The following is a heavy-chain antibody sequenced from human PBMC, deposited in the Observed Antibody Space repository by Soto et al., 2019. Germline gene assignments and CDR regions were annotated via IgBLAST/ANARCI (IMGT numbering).Heavy chain of an antibody. V-gene: IGHV1-18*01. CDR3: AREGRGSYYYGMDV. J-gene: IGHJ6*02. CDR1: GYTFTSYG. CDR2: ISAYNGNT. Sequence: ASVKVSCKASGYTFTSYGISWVRQAPGQGLEWMGWISAYNGNTNYAQKLQGRVTMTADTSTSTAYMELRSLRSDDTAVYYCAREGRGSYYYGMDVWGQGTTVTVSS.